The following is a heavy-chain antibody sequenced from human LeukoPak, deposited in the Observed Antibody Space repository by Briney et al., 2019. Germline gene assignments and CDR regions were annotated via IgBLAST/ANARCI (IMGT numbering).Heavy chain of an antibody. J-gene: IGHJ4*02. CDR1: GGTFSSYA. D-gene: IGHD5-12*01. CDR3: ARGYSSYDAPLPFDY. Sequence: GASVKVSCKASGGTFSSYAISWVRQAPGQGLEWMGRIIPILGIANYAQKFQGRVTITADKSTSTGYMELSSLRSEDTAVYYCARGYSSYDAPLPFDYWGQGTLVTVSS. CDR2: IIPILGIA. V-gene: IGHV1-69*04.